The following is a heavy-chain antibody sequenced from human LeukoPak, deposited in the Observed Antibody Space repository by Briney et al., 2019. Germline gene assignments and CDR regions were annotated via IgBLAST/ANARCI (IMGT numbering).Heavy chain of an antibody. V-gene: IGHV3-48*03. D-gene: IGHD3-10*02. CDR1: GFTFSSYE. CDR2: ISSSGSTI. J-gene: IGHJ6*04. CDR3: AELGITMIGGA. Sequence: GGSLRLSCAASGFTFSSYEMSWGRQAPGKGLEWVSYISSSGSTIYYADSVKGRFTISRDNAKNSLYLQMNSLRAEDTAVYYCAELGITMIGGAWGKGTTVTVSS.